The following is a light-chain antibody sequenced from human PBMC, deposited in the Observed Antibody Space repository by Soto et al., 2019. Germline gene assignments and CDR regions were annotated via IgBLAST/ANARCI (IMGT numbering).Light chain of an antibody. J-gene: IGLJ1*01. V-gene: IGLV2-14*01. CDR3: SSYASSSTAV. CDR1: SGALGSYNY. CDR2: EVK. Sequence: HSVLTQPASESGSPGSSITIFCAGTSGALGSYNYGPWYPQHPGKSTKLLIYEVKYRPSGVSNRFSGSKSGITASLTISGLQAEDEADYYCSSYASSSTAVFGRGSNVTGL.